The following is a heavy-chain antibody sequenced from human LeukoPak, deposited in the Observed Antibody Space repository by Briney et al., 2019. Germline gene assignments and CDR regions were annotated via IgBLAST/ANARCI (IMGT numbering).Heavy chain of an antibody. CDR2: IYPGDSDT. CDR1: GYSFTSYW. V-gene: IGHV5-51*01. Sequence: PGESLKISCKGSGYSFTSYWIGWVRQMPGKGLEWMGIIYPGDSDTRYSPSFQGQVTISADKSISTAYLQWSSLKASDTAMYYCARQGYSGYDENWFDPWGQGTLVTVSS. J-gene: IGHJ5*02. D-gene: IGHD5-12*01. CDR3: ARQGYSGYDENWFDP.